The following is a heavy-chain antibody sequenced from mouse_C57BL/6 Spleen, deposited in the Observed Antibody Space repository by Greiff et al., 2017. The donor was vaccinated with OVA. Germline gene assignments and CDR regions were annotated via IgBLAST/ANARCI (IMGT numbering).Heavy chain of an antibody. Sequence: QVQLQQSGAELAKPGASVKLSCTASGYTFTDYGIRWVKQRTGQGLEWIGEIDPRSGNTYYNEKVKGKATLTSDKSSITAYMELRSLTAEDSAVYFCYRGGSSSVAYWGQGTPVTVAA. V-gene: IGHV1-81*01. D-gene: IGHD1-1*02. CDR3: YRGGSSSVAY. CDR1: GYTFTDYG. J-gene: IGHJ3*01. CDR2: IDPRSGNT.